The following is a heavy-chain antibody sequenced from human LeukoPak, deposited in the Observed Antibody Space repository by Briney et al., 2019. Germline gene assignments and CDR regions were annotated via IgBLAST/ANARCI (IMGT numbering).Heavy chain of an antibody. V-gene: IGHV3-30*04. CDR3: ARDPANSSSWSYYYYYYMDV. CDR2: ISYDGSNK. CDR1: GFTLSSYA. Sequence: GRSLRLSCAASGFTLSSYAMHWVRQAPGKGLEWVAVISYDGSNKYYADSVEGRLTISRDNSKNTLYLQMNSLRAEDTAVYYCARDPANSSSWSYYYYYYMDVWGKGTTVTVSS. D-gene: IGHD6-13*01. J-gene: IGHJ6*03.